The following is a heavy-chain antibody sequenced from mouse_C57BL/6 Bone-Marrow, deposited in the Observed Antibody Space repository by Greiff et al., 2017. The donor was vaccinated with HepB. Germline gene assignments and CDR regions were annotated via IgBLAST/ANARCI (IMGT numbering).Heavy chain of an antibody. Sequence: EVKLVESGGDLVKPGGSLKLSCAASGFTFSSYGMSWVRQTPDKRLEWVATISSGGSYTYYPDSVKGRSTISRDNAKNTLYLQMSSLKSEDTAMYYCARHELRPFAYWGQGTLVTVSA. J-gene: IGHJ3*01. CDR1: GFTFSSYG. V-gene: IGHV5-6*01. CDR2: ISSGGSYT. CDR3: ARHELRPFAY. D-gene: IGHD1-2*01.